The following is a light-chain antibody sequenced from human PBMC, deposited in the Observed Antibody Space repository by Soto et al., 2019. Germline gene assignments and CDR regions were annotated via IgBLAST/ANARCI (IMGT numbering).Light chain of an antibody. J-gene: IGKJ4*02. CDR2: GAS. CDR3: QQYNNWPPT. V-gene: IGKV3-20*01. CDR1: QSISSSY. Sequence: EIVLAQSPGTLSLSKGERATLSCRASQSISSSYLAWYQQKPGQAPRLLIYGASSMATGIPDRFSGSGSGTDFTLTINRLEPEDFAVYYCQQYNNWPPTFGEGTKVDI.